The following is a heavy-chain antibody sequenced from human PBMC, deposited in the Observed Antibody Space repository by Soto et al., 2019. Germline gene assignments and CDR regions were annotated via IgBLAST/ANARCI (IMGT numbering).Heavy chain of an antibody. CDR2: IYYSGST. J-gene: IGHJ3*02. V-gene: IGHV4-59*08. Sequence: SETPSLTCTVSGGSISSYYWSWIRQPPGKGLEWIGYIYYSGSTNYNPSLKSRVTISVDTSKNQFSLKLSSVTAADTAVYYCARLYGLDAFDIWGQGTMVTVSS. D-gene: IGHD3-16*02. CDR3: ARLYGLDAFDI. CDR1: GGSISSYY.